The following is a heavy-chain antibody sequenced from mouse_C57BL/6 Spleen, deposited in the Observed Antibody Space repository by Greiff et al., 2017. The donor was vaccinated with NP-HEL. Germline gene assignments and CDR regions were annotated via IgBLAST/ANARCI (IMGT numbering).Heavy chain of an antibody. Sequence: VQLQESGPGLVQPSQSLSITCTVSGFSLTSYGVHWVRQSPGKGLEWLGVIWRGGSTDYNAAFMSRLSITKDNSKSQVFFKMNSLQADDTAIYYCAKTFYDYDALFDYWGQGTTLTVSS. J-gene: IGHJ2*01. CDR2: IWRGGST. CDR3: AKTFYDYDALFDY. CDR1: GFSLTSYG. V-gene: IGHV2-5*01. D-gene: IGHD2-4*01.